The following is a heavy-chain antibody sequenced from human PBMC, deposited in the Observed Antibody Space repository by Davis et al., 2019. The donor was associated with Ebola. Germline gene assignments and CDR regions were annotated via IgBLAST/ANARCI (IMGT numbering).Heavy chain of an antibody. D-gene: IGHD1-26*01. J-gene: IGHJ4*02. Sequence: GESLKISCAASGFTFSDYHMSWIRQAPGKGLEWVSHISPTSEFTNYAVSVKGRFTVSRDNALFSLYLQMSSLRAEDTAVYYCARTRDAGWCELLRFDYWGQGTLVTVSS. CDR1: GFTFSDYH. CDR3: ARTRDAGWCELLRFDY. CDR2: ISPTSEFT. V-gene: IGHV3-11*06.